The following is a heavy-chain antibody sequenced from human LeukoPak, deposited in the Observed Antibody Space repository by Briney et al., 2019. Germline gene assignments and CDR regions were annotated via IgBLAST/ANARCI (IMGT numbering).Heavy chain of an antibody. D-gene: IGHD3-10*01. J-gene: IGHJ5*02. CDR1: GFPFSVYV. V-gene: IGHV3-30*18. CDR2: ITYDERTE. CDR3: AKDHDCTSITCHSHFDP. Sequence: GTSPRLSCAASGFPFSVYVMHWVRQAPGKGPEWLGRITYDERTEYAESGRGRFTISRDNSKDTLYLKMNSVRAEDTGVYYCAKDHDCTSITCHSHFDPWGRGTLLTVSS.